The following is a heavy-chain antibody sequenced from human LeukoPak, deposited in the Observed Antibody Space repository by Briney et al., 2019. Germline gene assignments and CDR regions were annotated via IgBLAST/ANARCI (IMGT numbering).Heavy chain of an antibody. D-gene: IGHD3-22*01. V-gene: IGHV3-9*03. CDR3: AKGHTYYYDSSGYYDY. J-gene: IGHJ4*02. CDR2: SSWNSGSI. Sequence: GGSLRLSCAASGFTFDDYGMHWVRQAPGKGLEWVSGSSWNSGSICYADSVKGRFTISRYNAKNSLYLQMNSLRAEDMALYYCAKGHTYYYDSSGYYDYWGQGTLVTVSS. CDR1: GFTFDDYG.